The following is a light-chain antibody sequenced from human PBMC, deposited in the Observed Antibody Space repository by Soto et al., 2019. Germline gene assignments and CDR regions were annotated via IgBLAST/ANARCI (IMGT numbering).Light chain of an antibody. CDR2: GAS. CDR3: QHYGSSPPFT. V-gene: IGKV3-20*01. CDR1: QTVSSSY. Sequence: EVVLTQSPGTLSLSPGERATLSCRASQTVSSSYLAWYQQKPGQAPRLPIHGASSRATGIPDRFSGSGSGTDFTLTISRLEPEDFAVFYCQHYGSSPPFTFGQGTKLEI. J-gene: IGKJ2*01.